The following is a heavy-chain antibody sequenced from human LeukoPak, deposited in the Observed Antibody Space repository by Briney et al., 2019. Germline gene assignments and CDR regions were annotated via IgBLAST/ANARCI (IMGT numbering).Heavy chain of an antibody. Sequence: GGSLRLSCAASGFTFSGSAMHWVRQASGKGLEWVGRIRSQANSYATAYAASVKGRFTISRDDSKNTAYLQMNSLKTEDTAVYYCTRTHYDILTGYWGGNYYYYYMDVWGKGTTVTISS. CDR3: TRTHYDILTGYWGGNYYYYYMDV. D-gene: IGHD3-9*01. CDR2: IRSQANSYAT. J-gene: IGHJ6*03. V-gene: IGHV3-73*01. CDR1: GFTFSGSA.